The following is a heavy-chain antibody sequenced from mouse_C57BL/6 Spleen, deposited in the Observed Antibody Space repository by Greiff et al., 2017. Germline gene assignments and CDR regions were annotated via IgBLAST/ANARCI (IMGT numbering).Heavy chain of an antibody. CDR1: GYTFTSYW. CDR2: IDPSDSYT. V-gene: IGHV1-69*01. D-gene: IGHD1-1*01. J-gene: IGHJ2*01. CDR3: ARNYGSSYGYFDY. Sequence: QVQLLQSGAELVMPGASVKLSCKASGYTFTSYWMHWVKQRPGQGLEWIGEIDPSDSYTNYNQKFKGKSTLTVDKSSSTAYMQLSSLTSEDSAVYYCARNYGSSYGYFDYWGQGTTLTVSS.